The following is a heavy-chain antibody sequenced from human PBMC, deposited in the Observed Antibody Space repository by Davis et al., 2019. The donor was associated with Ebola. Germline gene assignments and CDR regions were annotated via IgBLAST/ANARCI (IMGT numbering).Heavy chain of an antibody. CDR2: ISYDGSNK. CDR3: ARAQPWRWLQLGNWYFDL. CDR1: GFTFSSYA. J-gene: IGHJ2*01. D-gene: IGHD5-24*01. Sequence: PGGSLRLSCAASGFTFSSYAMHWVRQAPGKGLEWVAVISYDGSNKYYADSVKGRFTISRDNSKNTLYLQINSLRAEDTAVYYCARAQPWRWLQLGNWYFDLWGRGTLVTVSS. V-gene: IGHV3-30-3*01.